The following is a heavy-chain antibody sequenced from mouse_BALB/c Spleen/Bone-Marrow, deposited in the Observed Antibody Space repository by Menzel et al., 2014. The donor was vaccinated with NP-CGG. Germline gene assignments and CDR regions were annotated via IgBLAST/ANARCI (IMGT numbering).Heavy chain of an antibody. J-gene: IGHJ1*01. V-gene: IGHV14-3*02. CDR2: IDPANGNT. D-gene: IGHD1-1*01. CDR3: ASYYYGRYFDV. CDR1: GFNIKDTY. Sequence: EVHLVESGAELVKPGASVKLSCTASGFNIKDTYMHWVKQRPEQGLEWIGRIDPANGNTKYDPKFQGKATITADTSSNTAYLQLSSLTSEDTAVYYCASYYYGRYFDVWGEGTTVTVSS.